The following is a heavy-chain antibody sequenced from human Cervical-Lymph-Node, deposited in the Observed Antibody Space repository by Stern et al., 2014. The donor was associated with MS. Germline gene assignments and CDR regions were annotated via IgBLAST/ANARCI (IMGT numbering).Heavy chain of an antibody. J-gene: IGHJ5*02. V-gene: IGHV3-48*01. Sequence: EVHLGESGGGLVQPGGSLRLACAASGFTFSSYPMNWVRQAPGKGPEWISSINTVATNIYYADSVKGRFTISRDNAKNSLFLQMNSLRADDTAVYYCARGLPNTGYDPWGQGTLVTVSS. CDR2: INTVATNI. CDR1: GFTFSSYP. CDR3: ARGLPNTGYDP. D-gene: IGHD6-25*01.